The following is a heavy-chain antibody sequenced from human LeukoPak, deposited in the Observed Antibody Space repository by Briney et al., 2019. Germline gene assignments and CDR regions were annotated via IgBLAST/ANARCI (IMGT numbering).Heavy chain of an antibody. J-gene: IGHJ4*02. CDR2: IYYSGST. Sequence: SETLSLTCTVSGGSFSSYFWSWIRQPPGKGLEWIGYIYYSGSTKCIPSLKSRVTISVDTSKNQFSLRLNSVTAADTAVYYCAGGGSTPTYWGQGTLVTVSS. CDR3: AGGGSTPTY. CDR1: GGSFSSYF. D-gene: IGHD1-26*01. V-gene: IGHV4-59*01.